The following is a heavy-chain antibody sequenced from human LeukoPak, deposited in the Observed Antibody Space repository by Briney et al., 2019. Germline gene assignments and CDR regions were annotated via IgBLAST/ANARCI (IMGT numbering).Heavy chain of an antibody. Sequence: RASLKVSCKASGYTFTSYDINWVRQAPGKGLEWMGWMNPNSGKAEDAQKYKGRVTMTSNTSISTAYMELSSLRSEETAVYYCARFGGVPDFWGEGTLVTVSS. CDR2: MNPNSGKA. CDR1: GYTFTSYD. V-gene: IGHV1-8*01. D-gene: IGHD3-16*01. CDR3: ARFGGVPDF. J-gene: IGHJ4*02.